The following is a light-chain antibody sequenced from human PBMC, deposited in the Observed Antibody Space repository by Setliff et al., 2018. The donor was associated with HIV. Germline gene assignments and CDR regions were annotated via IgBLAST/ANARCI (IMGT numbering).Light chain of an antibody. J-gene: IGLJ1*01. CDR1: SSDVGGYNY. V-gene: IGLV2-14*01. CDR2: EVR. CDR3: SSYTSSSTRV. Sequence: QSVLTPPASVSGSPGQSITISCTGSSSDVGGYNYVSWYQQHPGKAPKLMIYEVRDRPSGVSNRFSGSKSGNAASLTISGLQAEDEADYYCSSYTSSSTRVFGPGTKVTVL.